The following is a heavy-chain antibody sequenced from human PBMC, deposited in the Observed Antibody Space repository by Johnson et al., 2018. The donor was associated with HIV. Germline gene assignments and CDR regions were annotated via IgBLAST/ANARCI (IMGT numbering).Heavy chain of an antibody. CDR1: GFTVSRNY. CDR2: ISSGGST. CDR3: AKGGVGRDGNRDAFDI. Sequence: VQLVESGGGLVQPGGSLRLSCAASGFTVSRNYMSWVRQAPGKGLAWVSLISSGGSTYYADSVKGRFTISSDNSKNTVYLQMNSLRREYTAVYYCAKGGVGRDGNRDAFDIWGQGTMVTVSS. V-gene: IGHV3-66*01. D-gene: IGHD5-24*01. J-gene: IGHJ3*02.